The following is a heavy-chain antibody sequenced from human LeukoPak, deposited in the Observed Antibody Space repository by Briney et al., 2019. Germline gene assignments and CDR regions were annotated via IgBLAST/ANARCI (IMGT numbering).Heavy chain of an antibody. J-gene: IGHJ4*02. Sequence: NPSETLSLTCAVSGGSISSSNWWSWVRQPPGKGLEWIGEIYHSGSTNYNPSLKSRVTISVDKSKNQFSLKLSSVTAADTAVYYCARITMVRGATLLDYWGQGTLVTVSS. CDR1: GGSISSSNW. D-gene: IGHD3-10*01. CDR2: IYHSGST. V-gene: IGHV4-4*02. CDR3: ARITMVRGATLLDY.